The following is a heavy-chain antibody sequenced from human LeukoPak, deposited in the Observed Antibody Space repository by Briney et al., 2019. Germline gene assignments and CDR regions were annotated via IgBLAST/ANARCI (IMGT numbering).Heavy chain of an antibody. CDR1: GGSISSSSYY. J-gene: IGHJ4*02. Sequence: SETLSLTCTVSGGSISSSSYYWGWIRQPPGKGLEWIGSIYYSGSTYYNPSLKSRVTISVDTSKNQFSLKLSSVTAADTAVYYCARGGVLKSVDYWGQGTLVTVSS. V-gene: IGHV4-39*01. D-gene: IGHD3-16*01. CDR2: IYYSGST. CDR3: ARGGVLKSVDY.